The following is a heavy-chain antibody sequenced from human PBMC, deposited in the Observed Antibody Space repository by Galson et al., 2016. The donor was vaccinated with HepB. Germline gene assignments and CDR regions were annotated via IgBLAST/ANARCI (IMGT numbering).Heavy chain of an antibody. D-gene: IGHD2/OR15-2a*01. V-gene: IGHV4-59*01. J-gene: IGHJ6*02. CDR2: IYNSGST. CDR1: GGSISTYY. CDR3: ARPNSDYYYGMDV. Sequence: SETLSLTCTVSGGSISTYYWSWIRQPPGKGLEWIGYIYNSGSTKYNPSLKSRVTISVDTSKNQFPVKLSSVTAADTAVYYCARPNSDYYYGMDVWGQGTTVTVSS.